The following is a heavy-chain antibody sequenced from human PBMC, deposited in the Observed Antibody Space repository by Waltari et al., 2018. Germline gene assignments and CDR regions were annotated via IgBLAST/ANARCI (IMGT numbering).Heavy chain of an antibody. CDR1: GFIFDDHG. CDR3: AREKLMGEYIDY. D-gene: IGHD2-15*01. Sequence: EVQLVASGVGVRRPGGSLRLPCAASGFIFDDHGMRWVRQAPGKGLEWVSSINWNGGSTCYADSVRGRFTISRDNAKNSLYLQMNSLRADDTALYYCAREKLMGEYIDYWGQGTLVTVSS. V-gene: IGHV3-20*04. J-gene: IGHJ4*02. CDR2: INWNGGST.